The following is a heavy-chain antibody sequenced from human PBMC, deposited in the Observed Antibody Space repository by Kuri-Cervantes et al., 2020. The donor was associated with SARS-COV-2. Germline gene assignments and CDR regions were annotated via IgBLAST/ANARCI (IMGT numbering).Heavy chain of an antibody. D-gene: IGHD3-3*01. CDR1: GGSISSYY. CDR2: IYYSGST. Sequence: ESLKISCTVSGGSISSYYWSWIRQPPGKGLEWIGYIYYSGSTNYNPSLKSRVTISVDTSKNQFYPKLSSVTAADTAVYYCARGRSITIFGVVIEKYGMDVWGQGTTVTVSS. J-gene: IGHJ6*02. CDR3: ARGRSITIFGVVIEKYGMDV. V-gene: IGHV4-59*12.